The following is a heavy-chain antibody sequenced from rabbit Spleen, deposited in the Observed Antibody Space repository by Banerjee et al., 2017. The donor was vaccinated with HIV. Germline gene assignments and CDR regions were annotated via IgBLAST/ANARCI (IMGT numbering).Heavy chain of an antibody. J-gene: IGHJ6*01. D-gene: IGHD1-1*01. V-gene: IGHV1S45*01. Sequence: EESGGGLVKPEGSLTLTCTASGFSFSGNYWISWVRQAPGKGLEWIAYIYIHQSDITHYASWAKGRFTISKTSSTTVTLQMTSLTAADTATYFCARDTSSSFSSYGMDLWGPGTLVTVS. CDR1: GFSFSGNYW. CDR2: IYIHQSDIT. CDR3: ARDTSSSFSSYGMDL.